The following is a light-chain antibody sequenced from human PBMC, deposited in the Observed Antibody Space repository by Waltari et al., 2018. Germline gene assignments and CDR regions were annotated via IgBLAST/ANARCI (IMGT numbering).Light chain of an antibody. J-gene: IGKJ1*01. CDR3: QNHERLPAT. Sequence: LTQSPGTLSLSPGERATLSCRASQNMATYLVCYQQKPGQPPRLLMYAASRRATGVPDRFSGSGSGTDFSLTISRLEPEDFAVYYCQNHERLPATFGQGTRVEIK. V-gene: IGKV3-20*01. CDR1: QNMATY. CDR2: AAS.